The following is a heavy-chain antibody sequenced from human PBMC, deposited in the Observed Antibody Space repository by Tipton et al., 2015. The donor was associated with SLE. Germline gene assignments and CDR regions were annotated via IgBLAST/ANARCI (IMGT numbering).Heavy chain of an antibody. CDR1: GGSISSYY. J-gene: IGHJ4*02. Sequence: TLSLTCTVSGGSISSYYWGWIRQPPGKGLEWIGSIHYSGSTNDNPSLKSRVTMSVDTSKNQFSLNLTSVTAADAAVYYCARITVGQPDYWGQGTLVTVSS. CDR2: IHYSGST. V-gene: IGHV4-59*08. CDR3: ARITVGQPDY. D-gene: IGHD3-10*01.